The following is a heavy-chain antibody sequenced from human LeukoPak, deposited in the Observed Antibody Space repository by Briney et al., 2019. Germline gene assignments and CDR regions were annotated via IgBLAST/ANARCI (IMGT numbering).Heavy chain of an antibody. CDR2: INPSGGST. V-gene: IGHV1-46*01. CDR3: ASTATVVTPDYYYYGMDV. Sequence: ASVNVSCKASGYTFTSYYMHWVRQAPGQGLEWMGIINPSGGSTSYAQKFQGRVTMTRDTSTSTVYMELSSLRSEDTAVYYCASTATVVTPDYYYYGMDVWGQGTTVTVSS. CDR1: GYTFTSYY. J-gene: IGHJ6*02. D-gene: IGHD4-23*01.